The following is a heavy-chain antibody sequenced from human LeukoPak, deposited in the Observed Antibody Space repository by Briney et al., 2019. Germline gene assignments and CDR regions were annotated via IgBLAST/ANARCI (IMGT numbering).Heavy chain of an antibody. J-gene: IGHJ4*02. Sequence: GGSLRLSCAASGFTFNNYWMHWVRQAPGKGLVWVSRFNYDGGSTTYADSVKGRFTISRDNAKNTLYMQMNSLRAEDTAVYYCARVTHYFASGSLAIYYFDYWGQGTLVTVSS. CDR1: GFTFNNYW. CDR2: FNYDGGST. D-gene: IGHD3-10*01. V-gene: IGHV3-74*01. CDR3: ARVTHYFASGSLAIYYFDY.